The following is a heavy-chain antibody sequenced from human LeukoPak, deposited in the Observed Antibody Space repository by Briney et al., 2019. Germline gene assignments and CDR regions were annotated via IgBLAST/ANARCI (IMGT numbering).Heavy chain of an antibody. D-gene: IGHD5-18*01. CDR2: INQDGSEK. Sequence: GGSLRLSCAASGLTFSSYWMSWVRQAPGKGLEWVGNINQDGSEKYYVDSVKGRFTISRDNAKKPLYLQMNSLRAEDTALYYCASCGYRYGQYYYYMDVWGKGTTVTVSS. J-gene: IGHJ6*03. V-gene: IGHV3-7*03. CDR1: GLTFSSYW. CDR3: ASCGYRYGQYYYYMDV.